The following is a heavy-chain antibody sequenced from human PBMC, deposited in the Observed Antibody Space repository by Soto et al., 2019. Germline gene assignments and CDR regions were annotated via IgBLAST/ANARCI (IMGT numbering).Heavy chain of an antibody. V-gene: IGHV1-69*13. J-gene: IGHJ6*02. CDR3: ARDPLSSFAMDV. CDR2: IIPTFGRT. CDR1: GDTFSSYA. Sequence: ASVKVSCKASGDTFSSYAISWVRQAPGKGLEWMGKIIPTFGRTNYAQKFQGRLTISADDSTSTAYMELSSLVSEDTAVYYCARDPLSSFAMDVWGQGTTVTVS. D-gene: IGHD3-10*02.